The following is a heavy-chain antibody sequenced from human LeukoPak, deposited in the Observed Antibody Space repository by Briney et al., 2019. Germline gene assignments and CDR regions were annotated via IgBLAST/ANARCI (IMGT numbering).Heavy chain of an antibody. J-gene: IGHJ4*02. CDR1: GYTFGDYG. CDR2: THRRGDIT. Sequence: AGGSLRLSCAASGYTFGDYGMSWVRQVPGKGQEWLSGTHRRGDITGYADFVKGRFTISRDNSKNTLYLQMNSLRAEDTAVYYCARGYSSSWSGRGAGWIDYWGQGTLVTVSS. D-gene: IGHD6-13*01. V-gene: IGHV3-20*04. CDR3: ARGYSSSWSGRGAGWIDY.